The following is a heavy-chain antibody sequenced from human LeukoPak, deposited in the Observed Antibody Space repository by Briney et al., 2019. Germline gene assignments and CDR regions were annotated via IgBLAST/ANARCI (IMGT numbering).Heavy chain of an antibody. J-gene: IGHJ4*02. V-gene: IGHV3-74*01. CDR1: GFTFSSYA. CDR2: INSDGSIT. Sequence: GGSLRLSCAASGFTFSSYAMSWVRQAPGRGLVWVSRINSDGSITDYADSVKGRFTIARDTAQNTLHLQMNSLRVEDTAMYYCAREPGGYYDSSGFLDDWGQGTLVTVSS. CDR3: AREPGGYYDSSGFLDD. D-gene: IGHD3-22*01.